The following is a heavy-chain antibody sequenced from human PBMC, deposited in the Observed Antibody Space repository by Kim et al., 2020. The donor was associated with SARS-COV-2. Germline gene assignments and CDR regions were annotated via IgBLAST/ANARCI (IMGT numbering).Heavy chain of an antibody. CDR3: ARHAGYEHDAFDI. Sequence: SETLSLTCTVSGGSISSSSYYWGWIRQPPGKGLEWIGSIYYSGSTYYNPSLKSRVTISVDTSKNQFSLKLSSVTAADTAVYYCARHAGYEHDAFDIWGQGTMVTVSS. CDR2: IYYSGST. J-gene: IGHJ3*02. CDR1: GGSISSSSYY. V-gene: IGHV4-39*01. D-gene: IGHD6-13*01.